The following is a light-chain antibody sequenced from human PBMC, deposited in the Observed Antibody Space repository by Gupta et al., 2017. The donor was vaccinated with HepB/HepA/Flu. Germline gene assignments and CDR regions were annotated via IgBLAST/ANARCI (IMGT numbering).Light chain of an antibody. J-gene: IGLJ2*01. V-gene: IGLV2-18*02. CDR2: EVS. CDR3: SSYTSASTVV. Sequence: QSALTQPPSVSGSPGHSVTISCTGSSSDIGSYDRVSWYQQPPGTAPKLRIYEVSSRPSGVPDRFSGSKSGNTASLTISGLQAEDEGDYYCSSYTSASTVVFGGGTKLTVL. CDR1: SSDIGSYDR.